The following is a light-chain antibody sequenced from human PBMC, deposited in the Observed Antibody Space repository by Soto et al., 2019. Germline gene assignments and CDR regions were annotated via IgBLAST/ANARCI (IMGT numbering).Light chain of an antibody. CDR2: GAS. Sequence: EIVLTQSPGTLSLSPGERATLSCRASQSVSSSYLAWYQQKPGQAPRLLIYGASSRATGIPDRFSGSGSETDFTLSISRLEPEDFAEYYCQQYCSSSWTFGQGTKVEIK. J-gene: IGKJ1*01. CDR3: QQYCSSSWT. V-gene: IGKV3-20*01. CDR1: QSVSSSY.